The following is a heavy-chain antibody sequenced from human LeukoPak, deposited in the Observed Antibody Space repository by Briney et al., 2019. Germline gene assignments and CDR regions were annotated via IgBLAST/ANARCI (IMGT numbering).Heavy chain of an antibody. CDR3: ARRRRKLRYFDWLPDHDAFDI. CDR2: INSDGSST. V-gene: IGHV3-74*01. CDR1: GFTFSSYW. D-gene: IGHD3-9*01. Sequence: GGSLRLSCAASGFTFSSYWMHWVRQAPGKGLVWVSRINSDGSSTSYADSVKGRFTISRDNAKNTLYLQMNSLRAEDTAVYYCARRRRKLRYFDWLPDHDAFDIWAKGQWSPSLQ. J-gene: IGHJ3*02.